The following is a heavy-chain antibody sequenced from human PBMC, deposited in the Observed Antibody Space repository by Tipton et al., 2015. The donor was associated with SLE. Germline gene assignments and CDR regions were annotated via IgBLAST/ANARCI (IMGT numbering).Heavy chain of an antibody. Sequence: TLSLTCTVSGGSISSSSHYWGWIRQPPGKGLEWIGTIYHSGRTYYNASLKSRVTISVVTSKNQFSLKLTSVTAADTAVYYCGRGATTWRGAIYGMDVWGQGTTVTVSS. CDR3: GRGATTWRGAIYGMDV. CDR1: GGSISSSSHY. D-gene: IGHD1-1*01. CDR2: IYHSGRT. J-gene: IGHJ6*02. V-gene: IGHV4-39*01.